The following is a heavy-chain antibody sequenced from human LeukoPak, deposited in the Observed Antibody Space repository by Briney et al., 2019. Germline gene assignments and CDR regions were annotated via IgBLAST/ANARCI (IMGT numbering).Heavy chain of an antibody. CDR3: AKDCLVAVAGMNFDY. CDR2: IRYDGSNK. CDR1: GFTFSSYG. V-gene: IGHV3-30*02. Sequence: PGGSLRLSCAASGFTFSSYGMHWVRQAPGKGLEWVAFIRYDGSNKYYADSVKGRFTISRDNSKNTLYLQMNSLRAEDTAVYYCAKDCLVAVAGMNFDYWGQGTLVTVSS. J-gene: IGHJ4*02. D-gene: IGHD6-19*01.